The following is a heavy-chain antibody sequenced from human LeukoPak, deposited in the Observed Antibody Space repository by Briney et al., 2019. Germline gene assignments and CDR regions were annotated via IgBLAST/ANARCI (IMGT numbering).Heavy chain of an antibody. V-gene: IGHV3-30*03. CDR2: IPNDGSDA. J-gene: IGHJ6*03. D-gene: IGHD2-2*01. CDR3: ARAFDTSWDYYYMDV. Sequence: GRSLRLSCAASGFTFSSYGMHWVRQAPGKGLEGLAFIPNDGSDASYTNPVKGRFTISRDNSKNTLHLQMNSLRAEDTAVYYCARAFDTSWDYYYMDVWGKGTTVTVSS. CDR1: GFTFSSYG.